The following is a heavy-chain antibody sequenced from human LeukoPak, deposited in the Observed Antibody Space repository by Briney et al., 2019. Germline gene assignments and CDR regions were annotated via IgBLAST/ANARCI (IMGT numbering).Heavy chain of an antibody. V-gene: IGHV3-15*01. Sequence: GGSLRLSCAVSGFTFSNAWMSWVRQAPGKGLEWVGRIKSKTDGGTTDYAVPVKGRFTISRDDSKNTLYLQMNSLKTEDTAVYCTTAPIGFTMVRGLIITDFWGQGTLVTVSS. CDR3: TTAPIGFTMVRGLIITDF. CDR2: IKSKTDGGTT. D-gene: IGHD3-10*01. J-gene: IGHJ4*02. CDR1: GFTFSNAW.